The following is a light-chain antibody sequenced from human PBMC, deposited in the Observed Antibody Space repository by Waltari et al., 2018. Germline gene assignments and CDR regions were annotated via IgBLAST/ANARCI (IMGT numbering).Light chain of an antibody. CDR3: SSYAASDTVVV. CDR1: SSDIGGYNS. V-gene: IGLV2-14*01. Sequence: QSALTQPASVSGSPGQSITISCTGTSSDIGGYNSVSWYQQHPGKVPKLILYEVSDLPSWFSNRFSGSKSGNTASLTISGLQAEDEADYYCSSYAASDTVVVFGGGTKVTVL. CDR2: EVS. J-gene: IGLJ3*02.